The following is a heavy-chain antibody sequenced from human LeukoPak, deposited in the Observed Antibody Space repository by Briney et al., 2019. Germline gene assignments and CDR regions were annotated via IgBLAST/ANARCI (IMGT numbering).Heavy chain of an antibody. Sequence: PSETLSLTCTVSGGSISSSSYYWSWIRQPPGKGLEWIGYIYISGSTNYNPSLKSRVTMSVDTSKNQFSLKLSSVTAADTAVYYCARDRGTWNDDGFDYWGQGTLVTVSS. CDR2: IYISGST. CDR1: GGSISSSSYY. V-gene: IGHV4-61*01. CDR3: ARDRGTWNDDGFDY. J-gene: IGHJ4*02. D-gene: IGHD1-1*01.